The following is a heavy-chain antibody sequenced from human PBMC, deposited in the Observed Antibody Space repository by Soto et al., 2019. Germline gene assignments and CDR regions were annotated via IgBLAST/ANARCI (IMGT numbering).Heavy chain of an antibody. CDR3: ARMSYFYDKWYFDL. D-gene: IGHD3-22*01. CDR2: VYYSGTT. V-gene: IGHV4-30-4*01. J-gene: IGHJ2*01. Sequence: PSETLSLTCTVSGASINNNDYYWSWIRQTPGEGLEWIGYVYYSGTTDYIPSLKSRLSMSIDKSQNQFTLKLNSVTAADTATYYCARMSYFYDKWYFDLLGRGTLVTVSS. CDR1: GASINNNDYY.